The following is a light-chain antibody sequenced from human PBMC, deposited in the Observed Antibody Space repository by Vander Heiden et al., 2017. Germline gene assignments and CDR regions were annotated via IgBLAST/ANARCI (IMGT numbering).Light chain of an antibody. J-gene: IGKJ4*01. Sequence: DIQMTQSPSFLSASVGDRVTLTCQASQDITNYLNWYQQKPGKAPKLLIYDASNLETGVPSRFSGGGSGTDCTLTISSLQPEDIGTYFCQQYEKLPLTFGGGTKVE. V-gene: IGKV1-33*01. CDR3: QQYEKLPLT. CDR2: DAS. CDR1: QDITNY.